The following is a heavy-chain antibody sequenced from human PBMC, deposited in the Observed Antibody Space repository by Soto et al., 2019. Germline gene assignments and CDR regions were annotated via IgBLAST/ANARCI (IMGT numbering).Heavy chain of an antibody. CDR3: VRDYDYDTSRNDAFDI. CDR2: IYSSGRT. D-gene: IGHD3-22*01. V-gene: IGHV4-31*03. J-gene: IGHJ3*02. CDR1: GGSISSGDYY. Sequence: QVQLQESGPGLVKPSQTLSLTCTVSGGSISSGDYYWSWIRHHPGKGLEWIGYIYSSGRTYYNPSLRRRVTISADTSKNQFSLRLSSVTAADTAVYYCVRDYDYDTSRNDAFDIWGQGTMVTVSS.